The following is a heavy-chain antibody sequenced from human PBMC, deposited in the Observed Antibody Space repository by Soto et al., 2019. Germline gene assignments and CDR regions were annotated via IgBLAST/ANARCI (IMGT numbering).Heavy chain of an antibody. Sequence: QVQLQESGPGLVKPSETLSLTCTVSGGSISSYYWSWIRQPPGKGLEWIGYIYYSGSTNYNPSLKSRVTISVDTAKNQFSLKLSSVTAADTAVDYCARGKKQLGYYYYYMDVWGKGTTVTVSS. V-gene: IGHV4-59*01. CDR1: GGSISSYY. J-gene: IGHJ6*03. D-gene: IGHD6-13*01. CDR3: ARGKKQLGYYYYYMDV. CDR2: IYYSGST.